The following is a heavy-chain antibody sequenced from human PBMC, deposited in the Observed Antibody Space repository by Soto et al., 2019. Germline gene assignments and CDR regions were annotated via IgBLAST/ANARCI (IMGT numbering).Heavy chain of an antibody. CDR1: GFTFSSYA. J-gene: IGHJ4*02. D-gene: IGHD4-17*01. CDR3: AKSPPYGDHYFDY. V-gene: IGHV3-23*01. Sequence: AGGSLRLSCAASGFTFSSYAMSWVRQAPGKGLEWVSAISGSGGSTYYADSVKGRFTISRDNSKNTLYLQMNTLRAEDTAVYYCAKSPPYGDHYFDYWGQGTLVTVSS. CDR2: ISGSGGST.